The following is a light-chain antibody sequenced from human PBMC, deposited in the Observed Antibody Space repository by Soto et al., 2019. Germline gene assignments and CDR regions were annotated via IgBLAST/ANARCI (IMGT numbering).Light chain of an antibody. CDR1: SDELGTYQF. V-gene: IGLV2-14*02. J-gene: IGLJ3*02. CDR3: ISYIPSTTTHWV. CDR2: EGS. Sequence: QSALSQPASVSGAPGQSITISCTGTSDELGTYQFFSWYQQHPGKAPKLIIYEGSTRPSGVSHRFSGSKSGDTASLTISGLQAEDEADYYCISYIPSTTTHWVFGGGTKVTVL.